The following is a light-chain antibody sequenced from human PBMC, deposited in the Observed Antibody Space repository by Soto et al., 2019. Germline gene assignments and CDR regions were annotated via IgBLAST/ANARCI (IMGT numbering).Light chain of an antibody. Sequence: EIVLTQSPATLSLSPGERATLSCRASQSVSTYLAWYQQKPGQAPRLLIYDASNRATGIPARFSGAGSGTDFTLTISSLQSDDFAVYYCQQYKKWPPLTFGGGTKVDIK. CDR2: DAS. J-gene: IGKJ4*01. CDR1: QSVSTY. CDR3: QQYKKWPPLT. V-gene: IGKV3-11*01.